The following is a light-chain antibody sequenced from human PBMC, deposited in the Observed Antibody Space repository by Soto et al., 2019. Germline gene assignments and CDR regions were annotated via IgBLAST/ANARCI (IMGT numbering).Light chain of an antibody. V-gene: IGKV1-39*01. CDR1: RAITNH. CDR3: QQNYITPLT. Sequence: DVRLTQSPSPLSASVGDRVSISCRASRAITNHLNWYQQKPGKAPILLVYAASTLETGVPSRFSGSGSGTQFTLTIDNLHPEDVATYFCQQNYITPLTFGGGTKVDIK. J-gene: IGKJ4*01. CDR2: AAS.